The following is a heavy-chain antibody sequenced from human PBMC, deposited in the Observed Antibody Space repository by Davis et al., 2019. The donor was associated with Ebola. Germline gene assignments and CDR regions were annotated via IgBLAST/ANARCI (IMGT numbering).Heavy chain of an antibody. CDR2: IKQDESEK. D-gene: IGHD1-26*01. J-gene: IGHJ6*02. CDR3: ARDPRSGSYYLYYYYGMDV. CDR1: GFTFSSYW. V-gene: IGHV3-7*01. Sequence: GESLKISCAASGFTFSSYWMSWVRQAPGKGLEWVANIKQDESEKYYVDSVKGRFTISRDNAKNSLYLQMNSLRDEDTAVYYCARDPRSGSYYLYYYYGMDVWGQGTTVTVSS.